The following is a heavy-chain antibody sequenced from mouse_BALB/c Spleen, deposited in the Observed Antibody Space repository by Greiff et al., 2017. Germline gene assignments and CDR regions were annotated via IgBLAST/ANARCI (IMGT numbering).Heavy chain of an antibody. J-gene: IGHJ1*01. D-gene: IGHD1-1*01. Sequence: VQLQQPGAELVRPGASVKLSCKASGYTFTSYWINWVKQRPGQGLEWIGNIYPSDSYTNYNQKFKDKATLTVDKSSSTAYMQLSSPTSEDSAVYYCTRVRAGYFDVWGAGTTVTVSS. CDR2: IYPSDSYT. CDR3: TRVRAGYFDV. V-gene: IGHV1-69*02. CDR1: GYTFTSYW.